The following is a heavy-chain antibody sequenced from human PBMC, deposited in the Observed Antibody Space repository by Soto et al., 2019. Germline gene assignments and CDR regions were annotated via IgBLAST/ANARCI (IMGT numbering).Heavy chain of an antibody. Sequence: GGSLRLSCVASGLTVSHNYMAWVRQSPEMGLEWVSILYTEGTTYYADSVKGRFTISRDSSKNTLFLQMDSLRAEDTAVYYCVRPRPSGENYGMDVWGQGTTVTVSS. CDR3: VRPRPSGENYGMDV. CDR2: LYTEGTT. D-gene: IGHD3-16*01. J-gene: IGHJ6*02. V-gene: IGHV3-53*01. CDR1: GLTVSHNY.